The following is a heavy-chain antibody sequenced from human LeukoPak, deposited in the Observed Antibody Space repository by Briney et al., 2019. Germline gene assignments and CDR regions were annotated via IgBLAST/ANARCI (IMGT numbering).Heavy chain of an antibody. D-gene: IGHD3-10*01. J-gene: IGHJ6*02. V-gene: IGHV4-30-2*01. CDR3: ASTRGDSYYGMDV. CDR1: GGSISSGGYS. Sequence: SETLSLTCAVSGGSISSGGYSWTWIRQPPGKGLEWIGYFYHSGSTYYNPSLKSRVTISVDRSKNQFSLKLTSVTAADTAVYYCASTRGDSYYGMDVWGQGTTVTVSS. CDR2: FYHSGST.